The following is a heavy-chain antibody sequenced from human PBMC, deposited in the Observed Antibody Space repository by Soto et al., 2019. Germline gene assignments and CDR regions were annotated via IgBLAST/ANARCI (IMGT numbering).Heavy chain of an antibody. Sequence: GGSLRLSCAASGFTFSSYEMNWVRQAPGKGLEWVSSISSSSSYIYYADSVKGRFTISRDNAKNSLYLQMNSLRAEDTAVYYCARDSPMNTQPSRNWFDPWGQGTLVTVSS. CDR3: ARDSPMNTQPSRNWFDP. V-gene: IGHV3-21*01. J-gene: IGHJ5*02. CDR2: ISSSSSYI. CDR1: GFTFSSYE.